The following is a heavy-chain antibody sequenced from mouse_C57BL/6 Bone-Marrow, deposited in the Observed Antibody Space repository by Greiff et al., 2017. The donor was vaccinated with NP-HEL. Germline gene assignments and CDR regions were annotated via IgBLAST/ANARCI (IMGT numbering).Heavy chain of an antibody. CDR3: AREGFYYGSSYLYYYAMDY. V-gene: IGHV1-34*01. CDR1: GYTFTDYY. D-gene: IGHD1-1*01. Sequence: VQLQQSGPELVKPGASLKMSCTASGYTFTDYYMHWVKQSHGNSLEWIGYIYPNNGGNGYNQKFKGQATLTVDKSSSTAYMELRSLTSADSAVYYCAREGFYYGSSYLYYYAMDYWGRGTSVTVSS. J-gene: IGHJ4*01. CDR2: IYPNNGGN.